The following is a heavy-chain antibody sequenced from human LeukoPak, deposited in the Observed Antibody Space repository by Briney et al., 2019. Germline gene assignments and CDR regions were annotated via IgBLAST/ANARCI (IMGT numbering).Heavy chain of an antibody. Sequence: GGSLRLSCAASGFTFSSYWMSWVRQAPGKGLEWVANIKQDGSEKYYVDSVKGRFTISRDNAKNSLYLQMNSLRAGDTAVYYCARDGYCSGGSCYSGGSAFDYWGQGTLVTVSS. V-gene: IGHV3-7*01. CDR2: IKQDGSEK. CDR3: ARDGYCSGGSCYSGGSAFDY. D-gene: IGHD2-15*01. J-gene: IGHJ4*02. CDR1: GFTFSSYW.